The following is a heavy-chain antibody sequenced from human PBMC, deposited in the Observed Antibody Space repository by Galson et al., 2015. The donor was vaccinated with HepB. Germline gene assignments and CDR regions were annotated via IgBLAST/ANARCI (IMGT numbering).Heavy chain of an antibody. CDR1: GFIFSNYW. CDR3: VRDSDVGATGDY. Sequence: SLRLSCAASGFIFSNYWMSWVRQAPGKGLEWVANIRRDGSDKHYVDAVKGRFTISRDNAQNSLYLQMNSLRAEDTAIYYCVRDSDVGATGDYWGQGTLVIVSS. CDR2: IRRDGSDK. J-gene: IGHJ4*02. V-gene: IGHV3-7*01. D-gene: IGHD1-26*01.